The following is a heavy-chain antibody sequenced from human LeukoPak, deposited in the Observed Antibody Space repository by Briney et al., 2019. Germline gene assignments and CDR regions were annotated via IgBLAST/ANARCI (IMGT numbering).Heavy chain of an antibody. CDR3: ARAYCSGGSCYSY. CDR1: GFTFSSHW. J-gene: IGHJ4*02. CDR2: IKQDGSEK. D-gene: IGHD2-15*01. Sequence: GGSLRLSCAASGFTFSSHWMSWVRQAPGKGLEWVANIKQDGSEKYYVDSVKGRFTISRDNAKNSLYLQMNSLRAEDTAVYYCARAYCSGGSCYSYWGQGTLVTVSS. V-gene: IGHV3-7*01.